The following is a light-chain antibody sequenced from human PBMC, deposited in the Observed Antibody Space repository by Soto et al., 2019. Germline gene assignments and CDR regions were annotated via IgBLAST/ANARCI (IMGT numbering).Light chain of an antibody. CDR3: QQYDNWPWT. CDR2: GAS. V-gene: IGKV3-20*01. CDR1: QSVSSNY. J-gene: IGKJ1*01. Sequence: IVLTQSPGTLSLSPGERATLSCRASQSVSSNYLAWYQQKPGQAPRLVIYGASSRATGFPARFSGSGSGTDFTLTISSLQSEDFAVYYCQQYDNWPWTFGQGTKVDIK.